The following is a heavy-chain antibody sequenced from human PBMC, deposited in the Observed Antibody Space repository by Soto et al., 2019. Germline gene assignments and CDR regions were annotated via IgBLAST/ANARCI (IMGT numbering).Heavy chain of an antibody. CDR3: ARGSRDGYNEVAFDM. D-gene: IGHD5-12*01. CDR2: IRSSDSDT. CDR1: GFNFRDYY. J-gene: IGHJ3*02. Sequence: PGGSLRLSCAASGFNFRDYYMTWMRQAPGKELEWVSYIRSSDSDTFNADSVKGRFTISRDNAKKSLYLQMNSLRIEDTAVYYCARGSRDGYNEVAFDMWGQGTMVTVSS. V-gene: IGHV3-11*01.